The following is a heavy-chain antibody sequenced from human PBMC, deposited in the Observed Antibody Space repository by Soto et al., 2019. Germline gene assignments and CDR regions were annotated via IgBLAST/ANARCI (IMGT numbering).Heavy chain of an antibody. CDR1: GGTFSSYA. Sequence: QVQLVQSGAEVKKPGSSVKVSCKASGGTFSSYAISWVRQAPGQGLEWMGGIIPIFGTANYAQKFQGRVTLTADESTSTAYIELSSLRSEDTAVYYCANHVVVVAATRSYYYYGMDVWGQGTTVTVSS. J-gene: IGHJ6*02. CDR2: IIPIFGTA. D-gene: IGHD2-15*01. CDR3: ANHVVVVAATRSYYYYGMDV. V-gene: IGHV1-69*01.